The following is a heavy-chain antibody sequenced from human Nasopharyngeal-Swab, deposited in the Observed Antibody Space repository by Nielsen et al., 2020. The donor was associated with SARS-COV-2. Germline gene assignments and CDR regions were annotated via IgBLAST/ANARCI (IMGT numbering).Heavy chain of an antibody. V-gene: IGHV4-4*07. Sequence: GSLRLSFTVPGGSISSYYWSWIRQPAGKGLEWIGRIYTSGSTNYNPSLKSRVTMSVDTSKNQFSLKLSSVTAADTAVYYCARETYSSRAWVDWFDTWGQGTLVTVSS. D-gene: IGHD6-13*01. CDR3: ARETYSSRAWVDWFDT. CDR2: IYTSGST. J-gene: IGHJ5*02. CDR1: GGSISSYY.